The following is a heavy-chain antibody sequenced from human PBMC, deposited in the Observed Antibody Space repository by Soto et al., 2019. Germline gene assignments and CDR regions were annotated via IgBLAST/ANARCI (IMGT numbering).Heavy chain of an antibody. Sequence: GGSLRLSCAASGFTFSSYGMHWVRQAPGKGLEWVAVIWYDGSNKYYADSVKGRFTISRDNSKNTLYLQMNSLRAEDTAVYYCAKSGSFFRPSLGYFDYWGQGTLVTVSS. J-gene: IGHJ4*02. D-gene: IGHD1-1*01. V-gene: IGHV3-33*06. CDR2: IWYDGSNK. CDR1: GFTFSSYG. CDR3: AKSGSFFRPSLGYFDY.